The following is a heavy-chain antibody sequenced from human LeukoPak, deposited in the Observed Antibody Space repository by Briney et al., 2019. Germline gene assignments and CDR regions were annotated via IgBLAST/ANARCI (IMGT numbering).Heavy chain of an antibody. CDR2: IRFEGTET. J-gene: IGHJ4*02. CDR1: GFTFSDYG. D-gene: IGHD6-19*01. V-gene: IGHV3-30*02. Sequence: GGSLRLSCVASGFTFSDYGMHWVRQAPGKGLEWVAFIRFEGTETYYADYVKGRFTISRDNFENTLYLEMTSLRPEDTAVYYCAREPLEALAGTSDYWGQGTLVTVSS. CDR3: AREPLEALAGTSDY.